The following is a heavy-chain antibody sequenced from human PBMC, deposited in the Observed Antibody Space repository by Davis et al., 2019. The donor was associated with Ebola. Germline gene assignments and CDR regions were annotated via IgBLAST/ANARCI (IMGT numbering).Heavy chain of an antibody. J-gene: IGHJ4*02. CDR2: ISSSGDST. CDR3: ARDGEHYSDLDY. V-gene: IGHV3-23*01. CDR1: GFTFSTYA. D-gene: IGHD1-26*01. Sequence: GGSLRLSCAASGFTFSTYAMNWVRQAPGKGLEWVSGISSSGDSTYYADSVKGRFTISRDNAKNTLYLQMDSLRAEDTAVYYCARDGEHYSDLDYWGQGTLVTVSS.